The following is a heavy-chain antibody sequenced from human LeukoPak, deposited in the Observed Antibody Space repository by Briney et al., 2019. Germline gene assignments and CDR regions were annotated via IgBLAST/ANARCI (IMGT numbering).Heavy chain of an antibody. CDR2: IREDGGHT. Sequence: GGSLRLSCVTSGLTFTNHWMSWVRQAPGKGLEWVANIREDGGHTNYVDSVKGRFTISRDNAKNSLFLQMDGLRAEDTAVYYCARVKFRLVREGPEDNWFDPWGQGSLVTVSS. V-gene: IGHV3-7*03. D-gene: IGHD3-9*01. CDR1: GLTFTNHW. J-gene: IGHJ5*02. CDR3: ARVKFRLVREGPEDNWFDP.